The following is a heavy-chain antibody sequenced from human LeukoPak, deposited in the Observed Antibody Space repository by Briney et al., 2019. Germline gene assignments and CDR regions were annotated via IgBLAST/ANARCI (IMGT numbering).Heavy chain of an antibody. Sequence: PGGSLRLSCAASGFTVSSNYMSWVRQAPGKGLDWVAVSYSGDSTYYADSVKGRFTISRDNSKNTLYLQMNSLRAEDTALYYCAKDVGSRSNIKNWFDPWGQGTLVTVSS. CDR1: GFTVSSNY. CDR3: AKDVGSRSNIKNWFDP. V-gene: IGHV3-53*05. J-gene: IGHJ5*02. D-gene: IGHD6-13*01. CDR2: SYSGDST.